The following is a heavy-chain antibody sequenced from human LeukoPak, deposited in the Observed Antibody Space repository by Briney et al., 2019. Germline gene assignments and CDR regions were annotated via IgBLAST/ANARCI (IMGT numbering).Heavy chain of an antibody. CDR1: GYSFSSNW. J-gene: IGHJ4*02. D-gene: IGHD1-26*01. CDR3: ARGSGSYRIYDY. CDR2: IYPGDSDT. Sequence: GESLKISCKGSGYSFSSNWIGWVREMPGKGLEWMGIIYPGDSDTSYSPAFQGQVTISADKSISTAYLQWSSLKSSDTAMYYCARGSGSYRIYDYWGQGTLVTVSS. V-gene: IGHV5-51*01.